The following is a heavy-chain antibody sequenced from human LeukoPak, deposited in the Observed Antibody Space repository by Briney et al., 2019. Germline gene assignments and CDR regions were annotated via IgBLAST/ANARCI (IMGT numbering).Heavy chain of an antibody. Sequence: GGSLRLSCAASGFTFSSHWMKWVRQAPGKGPEWVATIKYDGSEKYYVDSVKGVFTISRDNAKNSLYLQTDSLRVEDTAVYYCVRGSSGWKGGDYWGQGTLVTVSS. CDR1: GFTFSSHW. V-gene: IGHV3-7*01. CDR3: VRGSSGWKGGDY. D-gene: IGHD6-19*01. J-gene: IGHJ4*02. CDR2: IKYDGSEK.